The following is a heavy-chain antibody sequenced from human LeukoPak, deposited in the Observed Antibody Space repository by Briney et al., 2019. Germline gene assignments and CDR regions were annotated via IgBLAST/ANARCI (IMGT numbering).Heavy chain of an antibody. CDR1: GYSFTSYW. CDR2: IYLGDSDT. J-gene: IGHJ4*02. Sequence: GESLKISCKGSGYSFTSYWIGWVRQMPGKGLEWMGIIYLGDSDTRYSPSFQGQVTISADKSISTAYLQWSSLKASDTAMYYCARQEYDFWSGYSRPPFDYWGQGTLVTVSS. D-gene: IGHD3-3*01. V-gene: IGHV5-51*01. CDR3: ARQEYDFWSGYSRPPFDY.